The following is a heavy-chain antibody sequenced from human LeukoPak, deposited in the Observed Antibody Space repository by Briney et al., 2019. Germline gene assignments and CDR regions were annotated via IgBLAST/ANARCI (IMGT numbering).Heavy chain of an antibody. CDR1: GYSFTTYG. CDR3: ARDFCSGEGCYHALGH. CDR2: INTYSGDT. D-gene: IGHD3-3*01. J-gene: IGHJ4*02. V-gene: IGHV1-18*01. Sequence: ASVRVSCKASGYSFTTYGISWVRQAPGQGLEWMGWINTYSGDTIYTHQLQGRLTMTTDTSTSTVYMDLRSLQSDDTALYYCARDFCSGEGCYHALGHWGQGALVTVSS.